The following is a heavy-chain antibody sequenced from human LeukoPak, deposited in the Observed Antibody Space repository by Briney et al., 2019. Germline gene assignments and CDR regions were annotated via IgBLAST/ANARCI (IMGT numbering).Heavy chain of an antibody. CDR3: ARLFGYYGMDV. CDR1: GGSISRSSHY. J-gene: IGHJ6*02. Sequence: SETLSLTCTVSGGSISRSSHYWGWIRQPPGKGLEWIGNIYYSGSTHYNPSLKSRVTLSVDTSKKQFSLKLSSVTAADTAVYYCARLFGYYGMDVWGQGTTVTVSS. D-gene: IGHD3-10*01. CDR2: IYYSGST. V-gene: IGHV4-39*01.